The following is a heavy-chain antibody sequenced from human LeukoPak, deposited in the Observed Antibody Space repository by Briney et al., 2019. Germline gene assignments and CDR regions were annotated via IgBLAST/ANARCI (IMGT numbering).Heavy chain of an antibody. J-gene: IGHJ4*02. D-gene: IGHD1-26*01. Sequence: GGSLRLSCAASGFTLSAFTMNWFRQAPGKGLEWVSVIYSTGDTDYADSVKGRFTISRDGSRSTVFLQMNSLRVEDTALYYCARDKVPDGRWEVDYWGQGTQVIASS. V-gene: IGHV3-53*01. CDR2: IYSTGDT. CDR3: ARDKVPDGRWEVDY. CDR1: GFTLSAFT.